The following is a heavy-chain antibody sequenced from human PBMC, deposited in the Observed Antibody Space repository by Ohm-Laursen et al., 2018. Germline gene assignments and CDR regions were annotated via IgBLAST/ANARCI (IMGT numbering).Heavy chain of an antibody. Sequence: TLSLTCAVYRGSFSGYYWSWIRQPPGKGLEWIGYIYYSGSTNYNPSLKSRVTISVDTSKNQFSLKLSSVTAADTAVYYCARAPQGWYDLWGQGTLVTVSS. CDR1: RGSFSGYY. J-gene: IGHJ5*02. V-gene: IGHV4-59*01. CDR3: ARAPQGWYDL. CDR2: IYYSGST.